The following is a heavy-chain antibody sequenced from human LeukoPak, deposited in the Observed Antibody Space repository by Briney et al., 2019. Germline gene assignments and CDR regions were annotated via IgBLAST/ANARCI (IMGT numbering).Heavy chain of an antibody. CDR1: GFTLSSYN. V-gene: IGHV3-21*01. J-gene: IGHJ6*03. CDR3: ARVYSSSWYSGYLYMDV. D-gene: IGHD6-13*01. Sequence: GGSLRLSCAASGFTLSSYNMKWVRQAPGKGLEWVSSISYRSTDIEYADSVKGRFTISRDNAKKSLYLQMSSLRAEDTAVYYCARVYSSSWYSGYLYMDVWDKGTTVTVSS. CDR2: ISYRSTDI.